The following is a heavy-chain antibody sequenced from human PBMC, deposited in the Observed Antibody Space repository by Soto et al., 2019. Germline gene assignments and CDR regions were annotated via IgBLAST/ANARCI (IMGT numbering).Heavy chain of an antibody. CDR1: GFTFSSFG. D-gene: IGHD3-16*01. CDR3: AGDIWMGVTPSGMDV. Sequence: QVQLVESGGGVVQPGRSLRLSCAASGFTFSSFGMYWVRQAPGKGLEWVAVIWHDGSSKFYADSVKGRFTISRDNSKNTLYLHMNSLRAEDRAVYYCAGDIWMGVTPSGMDVWGQGTTVTVS. J-gene: IGHJ6*02. V-gene: IGHV3-33*01. CDR2: IWHDGSSK.